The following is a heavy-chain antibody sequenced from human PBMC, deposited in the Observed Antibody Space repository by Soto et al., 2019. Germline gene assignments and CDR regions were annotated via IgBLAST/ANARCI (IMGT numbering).Heavy chain of an antibody. CDR2: MNPNSGNT. J-gene: IGHJ2*01. CDR3: ARGGYSSGLGYWYFDL. CDR1: GYTVTSYD. Sequence: ASVKVSCKASGYTVTSYDIDWVRQATGQGLEWMGWMNPNSGNTGYAQKFQGRVTMTRNTSISTAYMELSSLRSEDTAVYYCARGGYSSGLGYWYFDLWGRGTLVTVSS. V-gene: IGHV1-8*01. D-gene: IGHD6-19*01.